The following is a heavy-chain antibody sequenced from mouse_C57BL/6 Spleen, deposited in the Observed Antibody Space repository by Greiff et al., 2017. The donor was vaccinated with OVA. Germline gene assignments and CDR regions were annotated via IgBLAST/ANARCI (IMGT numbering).Heavy chain of an antibody. D-gene: IGHD1-1*01. CDR1: GFTFSDYG. Sequence: EVKLVESGGGLVKPGGSLKLSCAASGFTFSDYGMHWVRQAPEKGLEWVAYISSGSSTIYYADTVKGRFTISRDNAKNTLFLQMTSLRSEDTAMYYCARKEYYGSSSMDYWGQGTSVTVSS. CDR3: ARKEYYGSSSMDY. V-gene: IGHV5-17*01. J-gene: IGHJ4*01. CDR2: ISSGSSTI.